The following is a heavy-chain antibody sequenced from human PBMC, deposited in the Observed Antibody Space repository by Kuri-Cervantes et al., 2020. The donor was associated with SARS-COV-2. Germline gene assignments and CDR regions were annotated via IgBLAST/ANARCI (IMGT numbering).Heavy chain of an antibody. D-gene: IGHD6-19*01. Sequence: SETLSLTCTVSGGSISSSSYYWGWIRRPPRKGLEWIGSIYYSGSTYYNPSLKSRVTISVDTSKNQFSLKLSSVTAADTAVYYCARQGDGGFRAVAGTTEWGYWGQGTLVTVSS. CDR1: GGSISSSSYY. CDR3: ARQGDGGFRAVAGTTEWGY. V-gene: IGHV4-39*01. J-gene: IGHJ4*02. CDR2: IYYSGST.